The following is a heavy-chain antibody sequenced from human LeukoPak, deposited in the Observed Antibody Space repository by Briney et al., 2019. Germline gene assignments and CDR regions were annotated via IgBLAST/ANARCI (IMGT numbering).Heavy chain of an antibody. D-gene: IGHD5-12*01. CDR1: EFTFISYT. Sequence: PGGSLRLSCAASEFTFISYTVHWVRQAPGKGLEWVALISYDGSYKYYADSVKGRFTISRDNSKNTLYLQMKSLRAEDTAVYYCAKGGGYEAQYYYYLDVWGKGTAVTISS. CDR3: AKGGGYEAQYYYYLDV. CDR2: ISYDGSYK. V-gene: IGHV3-30*04. J-gene: IGHJ6*03.